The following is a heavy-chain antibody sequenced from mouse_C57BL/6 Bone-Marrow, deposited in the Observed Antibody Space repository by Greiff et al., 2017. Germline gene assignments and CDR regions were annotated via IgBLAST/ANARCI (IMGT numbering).Heavy chain of an antibody. CDR1: GYTFTNYW. D-gene: IGHD2-5*01. J-gene: IGHJ4*01. CDR2: IYPGGGYT. Sequence: VQLQQSGAELVRPGTSVTMSCKASGYTFTNYWIGWAKQRPGHGLEWIGDIYPGGGYTNYNEKFKGKATLTADKSSSTAYMQVSSLTSEDSAIYYCARSDYSNYYYAMDYWGQGTSVTVSS. V-gene: IGHV1-63*01. CDR3: ARSDYSNYYYAMDY.